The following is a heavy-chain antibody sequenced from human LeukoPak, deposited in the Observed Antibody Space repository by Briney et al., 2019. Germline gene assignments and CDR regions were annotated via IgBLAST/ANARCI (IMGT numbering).Heavy chain of an antibody. CDR1: GGSISSYY. J-gene: IGHJ5*02. V-gene: IGHV4-59*08. Sequence: SETLSLTCTVSGGSISSYYWSWIRQPPGKGLEWIGYIYYSGSTNYNPSLKSRVTISVDTSKNQFSLKLSSVTAADTAVYYCARQPRRLQLVHFGWFDPWGQGTLVTVSS. CDR2: IYYSGST. D-gene: IGHD6-6*01. CDR3: ARQPRRLQLVHFGWFDP.